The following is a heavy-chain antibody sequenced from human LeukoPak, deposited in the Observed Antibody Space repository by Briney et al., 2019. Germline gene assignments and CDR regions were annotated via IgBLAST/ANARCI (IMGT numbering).Heavy chain of an antibody. CDR1: GGSISSYY. J-gene: IGHJ4*02. V-gene: IGHV4-38-2*02. D-gene: IGHD2-2*01. CDR3: ARYCSSTSCYFDY. CDR2: IYHSGST. Sequence: SETLSLTCTVSGGSISSYYWGWIRQPPGKGLEWIGSIYHSGSTYYNPSLKSRVTISVDTSKNQFSLKLSSVTAADTAVYYCARYCSSTSCYFDYWGQGTLVTVSS.